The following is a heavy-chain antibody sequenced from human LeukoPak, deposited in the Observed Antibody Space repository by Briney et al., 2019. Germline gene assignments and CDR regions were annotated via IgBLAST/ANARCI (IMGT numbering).Heavy chain of an antibody. CDR2: INYSGST. CDR3: ARGSSSWYFDY. Sequence: PSETLSLTCAIYSESFSGYFWSWIRQPPGKGLEWIGEINYSGSTNYNPSLKSRVTISVDTSKNQFSLKLSSVTAADTAVYYCARGSSSWYFDYWGQGTLVTVSS. J-gene: IGHJ4*02. CDR1: SESFSGYF. D-gene: IGHD6-13*01. V-gene: IGHV4-34*01.